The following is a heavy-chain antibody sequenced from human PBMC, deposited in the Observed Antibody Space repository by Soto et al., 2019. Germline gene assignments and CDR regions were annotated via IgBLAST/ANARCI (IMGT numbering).Heavy chain of an antibody. D-gene: IGHD3-10*01. Sequence: EVQLVESGGGLVQPGGSLRLSCAASGFTFSDHYMDWVRQGPGKGLEWVGRSKNKADSYTTEYSASVKGRFTISRDGSQTSLFLQMNRLKTEDTAVYYCTVWGSGNDFGAAWGQGILVTVSS. V-gene: IGHV3-72*01. J-gene: IGHJ4*02. CDR3: TVWGSGNDFGAA. CDR1: GFTFSDHY. CDR2: SKNKADSYTT.